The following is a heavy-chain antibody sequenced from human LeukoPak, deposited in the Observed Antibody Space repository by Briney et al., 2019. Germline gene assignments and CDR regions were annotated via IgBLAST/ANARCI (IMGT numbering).Heavy chain of an antibody. J-gene: IGHJ3*02. D-gene: IGHD5-12*01. V-gene: IGHV3-48*01. CDR1: GFTFSSYS. Sequence: GGSLRLSCAASGFTFSSYSMNWVRQAPGKGLEWVSYISSSSSTIYYADSVKGRFTISRDNSKNTLYLQMNSLRAEGTAVYYCAKDRLVAIDAFDIWGQGTMVTVSS. CDR3: AKDRLVAIDAFDI. CDR2: ISSSSSTI.